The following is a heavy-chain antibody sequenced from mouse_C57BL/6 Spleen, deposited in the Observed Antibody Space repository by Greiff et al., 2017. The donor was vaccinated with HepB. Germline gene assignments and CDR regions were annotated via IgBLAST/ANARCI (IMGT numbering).Heavy chain of an antibody. J-gene: IGHJ2*01. V-gene: IGHV1-52*01. CDR2: IDPSDSET. CDR1: GYTFTSYW. CDR3: ASDGSGYCDD. Sequence: QVQLQQPGAELVRPGSSVKLSCKASGYTFTSYWMHWVKQRPIQGLEWIGNIDPSDSETHYNQKFKDKATLTGDKSSSTAYMQLRSLTSEDSAVYYCASDGSGYCDDWGQGTTLTVSS. D-gene: IGHD3-2*02.